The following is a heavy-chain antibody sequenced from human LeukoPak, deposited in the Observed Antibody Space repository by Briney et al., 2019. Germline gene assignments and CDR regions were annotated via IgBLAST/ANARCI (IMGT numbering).Heavy chain of an antibody. J-gene: IGHJ5*02. CDR1: GGTFSSYA. D-gene: IGHD2-15*01. CDR3: AGAHCSGGSCYPPSWFDP. CDR2: IIPIFGTA. V-gene: IGHV1-69*05. Sequence: GASVKVSCKASGGTFSSYAISWVRQAPGQGLEWMGGIIPIFGTANYAQKFQGRVTITTDESTSTAYMELSSLRSEDTAVYYCAGAHCSGGSCYPPSWFDPWGQGTLVTVSS.